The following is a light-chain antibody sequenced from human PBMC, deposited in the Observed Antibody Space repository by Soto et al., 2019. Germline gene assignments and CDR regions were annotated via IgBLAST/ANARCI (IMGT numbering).Light chain of an antibody. CDR1: QTINSH. V-gene: IGKV1-39*01. CDR3: QQYGSSPRT. J-gene: IGKJ1*01. Sequence: DIQMTQSPSSLSASVGDRVTITCRASQTINSHLNWYQQNPGKAPKLLIYGASSLQRGVPSRFSGSGSGTDFSLTISSLQPEDFAVYYCQQYGSSPRTFGQGTKVEIK. CDR2: GAS.